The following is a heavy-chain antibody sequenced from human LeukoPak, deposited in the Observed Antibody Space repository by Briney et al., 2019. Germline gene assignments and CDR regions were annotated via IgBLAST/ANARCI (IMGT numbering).Heavy chain of an antibody. J-gene: IGHJ4*02. CDR3: ARDLYYYDSSGYGWLDY. CDR2: ISSSSNYI. Sequence: GGSLRLSCAVSGFTFNNYWMTWVRQAPGKGLEWVSSISSSSNYISYADSVKGRFTISRDNAKNSLYLQMNSLRAEDTAVYYCARDLYYYDSSGYGWLDYWGQGTLVTVSS. V-gene: IGHV3-21*01. D-gene: IGHD3-22*01. CDR1: GFTFNNYW.